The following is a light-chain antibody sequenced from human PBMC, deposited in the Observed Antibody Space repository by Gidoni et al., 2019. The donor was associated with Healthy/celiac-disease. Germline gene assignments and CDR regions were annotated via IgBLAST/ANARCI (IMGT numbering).Light chain of an antibody. V-gene: IGKV3-15*01. CDR1: QSVSSN. CDR3: QQYNNWPPLT. J-gene: IGKJ4*01. CDR2: GAS. Sequence: EIVLTQSPATLYVSPGERATLSCRASQSVSSNLAWYQQKPGQAPRLLNYGASTRATGIPARFSGSGSGTEFTLTISSLQYEDFAVYYCQQYNNWPPLTFGGGTKVEIK.